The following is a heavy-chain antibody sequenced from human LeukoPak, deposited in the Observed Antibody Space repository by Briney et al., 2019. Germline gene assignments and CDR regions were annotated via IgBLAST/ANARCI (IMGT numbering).Heavy chain of an antibody. D-gene: IGHD4-17*01. V-gene: IGHV3-21*01. CDR2: ISGSSYYI. J-gene: IGHJ3*02. Sequence: KPGGSLRLSCAASGFTFSSYSMNWVRQAPGKGLEWVSSISGSSYYIYYADSVRGRFTISRDNAENSVYLQMNSLRAEDTAVYYCANAMSYDYGDYPDAFDIWGQGTMVTVSS. CDR1: GFTFSSYS. CDR3: ANAMSYDYGDYPDAFDI.